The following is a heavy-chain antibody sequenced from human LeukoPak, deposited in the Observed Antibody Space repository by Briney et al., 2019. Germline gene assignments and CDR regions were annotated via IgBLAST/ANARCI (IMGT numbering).Heavy chain of an antibody. CDR3: AKDGYCDSTRCYLNHFDF. CDR2: ISNDGSKK. D-gene: IGHD2-2*01. CDR1: GYTTCPYA. Sequence: GESLRLSFAAPGYTTCPYAMHWVRQAPGKGLEWVALISNDGSKKYYADSVKGRFTISRDNSKNTLDLQMNSLRAEDTAVYYCAKDGYCDSTRCYLNHFDFWGPGTLVTVSS. J-gene: IGHJ4*02. V-gene: IGHV3-30*18.